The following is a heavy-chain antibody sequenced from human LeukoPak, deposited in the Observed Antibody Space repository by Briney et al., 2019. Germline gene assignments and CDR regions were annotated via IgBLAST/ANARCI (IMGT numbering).Heavy chain of an antibody. D-gene: IGHD3-22*01. CDR3: ARAPAPFSHIRYDSSGSNYYYYGMDV. CDR2: ISSSSSYI. CDR1: GFTFSSYS. V-gene: IGHV3-21*01. Sequence: PGGSLRLSCAASGFTFSSYSMNWVRQAPGKGLEWVSSISSSSSYIYYADSVKGRFTISRDNAKNSLYLQMNSLRAEDTAVYYCARAPAPFSHIRYDSSGSNYYYYGMDVWGQGTTVTVSS. J-gene: IGHJ6*02.